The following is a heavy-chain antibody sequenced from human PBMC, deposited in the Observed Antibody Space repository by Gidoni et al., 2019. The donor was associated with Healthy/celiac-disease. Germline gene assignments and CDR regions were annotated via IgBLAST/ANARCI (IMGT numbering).Heavy chain of an antibody. V-gene: IGHV3-7*03. CDR3: ARVIAVAGTGGFYYYYGMDV. CDR1: GFTFSSYW. J-gene: IGHJ6*02. Sequence: EVQLVESGGGLVQPGGSLRLSCAASGFTFSSYWMSWVRQAPGKGLEWVANIKQDGSEKYYVDSVKGRFTISRDNAKNSLYLQMNSLRAEDTAVYYCARVIAVAGTGGFYYYYGMDVWGQGTTVTVSS. CDR2: IKQDGSEK. D-gene: IGHD6-19*01.